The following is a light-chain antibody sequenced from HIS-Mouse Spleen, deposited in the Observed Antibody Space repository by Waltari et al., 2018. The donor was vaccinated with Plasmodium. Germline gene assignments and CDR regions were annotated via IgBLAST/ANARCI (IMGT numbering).Light chain of an antibody. CDR1: ALPKKS. V-gene: IGLV3-10*01. CDR2: EDS. J-gene: IGLJ3*02. Sequence: SYELTQPPPVSVSPGQTARLTCSGDALPKKSASWYQQKPGQAPVLVIYEDSKRPPGIPERFSGSSSGTMATLTISGAQVEDEADYYCYSTDSSGNHRVFGGGTKLTVL. CDR3: YSTDSSGNHRV.